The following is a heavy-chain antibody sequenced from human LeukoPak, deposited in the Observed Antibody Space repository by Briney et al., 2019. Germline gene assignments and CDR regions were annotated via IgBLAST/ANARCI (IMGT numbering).Heavy chain of an antibody. D-gene: IGHD3-16*01. V-gene: IGHV1-2*02. J-gene: IGHJ4*02. CDR1: GYTFTSYD. CDR2: IYPNSGGT. CDR3: AREATVGGQ. Sequence: ASVKVSCKASGYTFTSYDINRVRQAPGQGLEWMGWIYPNSGGTNYAHKFQGRVTMTRDTSISTAYMELSRLTYDDTAVYYCAREATVGGQWGQGTLVTVSS.